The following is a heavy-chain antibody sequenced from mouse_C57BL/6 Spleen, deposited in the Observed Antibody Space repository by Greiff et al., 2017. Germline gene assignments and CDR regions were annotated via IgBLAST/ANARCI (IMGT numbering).Heavy chain of an antibody. V-gene: IGHV1-52*01. CDR3: AKGAYYSILDY. Sequence: QVQLKQPGAELVRPGSSVKLSCKASGYTFTSYWMHWVKQRPIQGLEWIGNIDPSDSETHYNQKFKDKATLTVDKSSSTAYMQLSSLTSEDSAVYYCAKGAYYSILDYWGQGTTLTVSS. CDR1: GYTFTSYW. CDR2: IDPSDSET. J-gene: IGHJ2*01. D-gene: IGHD2-5*01.